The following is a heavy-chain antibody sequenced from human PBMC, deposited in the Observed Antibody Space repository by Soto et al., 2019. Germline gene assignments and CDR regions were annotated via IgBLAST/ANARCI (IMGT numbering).Heavy chain of an antibody. CDR3: AKGFYSDSSGYPDY. CDR2: ISGSSGST. CDR1: GFTFSSYA. D-gene: IGHD3-22*01. V-gene: IGHV3-23*01. Sequence: EVQLLKSGGGLVQPGGSLRLSCAASGFTFSSYAMTWVRQAPGKGLEWVSAISGSSGSTYYAGSVKGRFTISRDNSKNTLYLQMNSLRAEDTAVYYCAKGFYSDSSGYPDYWGQGTLVTVSS. J-gene: IGHJ4*02.